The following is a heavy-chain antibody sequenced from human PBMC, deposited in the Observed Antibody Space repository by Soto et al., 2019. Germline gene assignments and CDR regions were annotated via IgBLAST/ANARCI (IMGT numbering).Heavy chain of an antibody. D-gene: IGHD3-10*01. Sequence: QVQLVESGGGVVQPGRSLRLSCAASGFTFSSYGMHWVRQAPGKGLEWVAVIWYDGSNKYYADSVKGRFTISRDNSKNXXYLQMNSLRAEDTAVYYCARDRKLGLLWRADAFDIWGQGTMVTVSS. CDR2: IWYDGSNK. J-gene: IGHJ3*02. V-gene: IGHV3-33*01. CDR1: GFTFSSYG. CDR3: ARDRKLGLLWRADAFDI.